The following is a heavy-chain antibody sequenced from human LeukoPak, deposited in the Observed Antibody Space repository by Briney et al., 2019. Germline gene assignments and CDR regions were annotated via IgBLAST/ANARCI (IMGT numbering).Heavy chain of an antibody. J-gene: IGHJ4*02. Sequence: GGSLRLSCAASGFTFDDYGMSWVRQAPGKGLEWVSGINWNGGSTGYADSVKGRFTISRDNAKNSLYLQMNSLRAEDTALYYCARASGSGYDSTRVHFDYWGQGTLVTVSS. CDR1: GFTFDDYG. CDR2: INWNGGST. CDR3: ARASGSGYDSTRVHFDY. D-gene: IGHD5-12*01. V-gene: IGHV3-20*04.